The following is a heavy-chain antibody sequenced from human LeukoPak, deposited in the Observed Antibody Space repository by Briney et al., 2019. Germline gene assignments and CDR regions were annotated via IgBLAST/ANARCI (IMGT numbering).Heavy chain of an antibody. V-gene: IGHV1-8*02. Sequence: ASVKVSCKASGYTFTSYYMHWVRQAPGQGLEWMGWMNPNSGNTGYAQKFQGRVTMTRNTSISTAYMELSSLRSEDTAVYYCARTNYHDTSGASNWFDPWGQGTLVAVSS. CDR2: MNPNSGNT. D-gene: IGHD3-22*01. CDR1: GYTFTSYY. J-gene: IGHJ5*02. CDR3: ARTNYHDTSGASNWFDP.